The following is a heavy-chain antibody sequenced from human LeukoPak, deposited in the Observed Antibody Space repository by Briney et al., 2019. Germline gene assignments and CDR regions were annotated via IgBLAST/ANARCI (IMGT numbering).Heavy chain of an antibody. CDR2: IYTSGST. J-gene: IGHJ4*02. D-gene: IGHD3-22*01. V-gene: IGHV4-4*07. Sequence: SETLSLTCTVSGGSISSYYWSWIRQPAGKGLEWIGRIYTSGSTNYNPSLKSRVTMSVDTSKNQFFLKLSSVTAADTAVYYCARENYYDSSGYPYPFDYWGQGTLVTVSS. CDR1: GGSISSYY. CDR3: ARENYYDSSGYPYPFDY.